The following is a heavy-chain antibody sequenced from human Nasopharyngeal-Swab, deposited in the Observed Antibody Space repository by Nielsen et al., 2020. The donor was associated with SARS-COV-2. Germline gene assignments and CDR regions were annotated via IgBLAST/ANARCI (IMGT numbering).Heavy chain of an antibody. D-gene: IGHD5-18*01. CDR3: ARGGEWIQLWLPNFDY. CDR1: GFTFSSYA. V-gene: IGHV3-23*01. J-gene: IGHJ4*02. Sequence: GESLKISCAASGFTFSSYAMSWVRQAPGKGLEWVSAISGSGGGTYYADSVKGRFTISRDNSKNTLYLQMNSLRAEDTAVYYCARGGEWIQLWLPNFDYWGQGTLVTVSS. CDR2: ISGSGGGT.